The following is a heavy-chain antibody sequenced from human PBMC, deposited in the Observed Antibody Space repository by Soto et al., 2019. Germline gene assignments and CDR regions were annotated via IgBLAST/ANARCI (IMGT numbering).Heavy chain of an antibody. CDR3: ARHPQRVPTYFQH. Sequence: ETLSLTCTVSGGSISSGGYYWSWIRQPPGKGLEWIGSIYYSGSTYYNPSLKSRVTISVDTSKNQFSLKLSSVTAADTAVYYCARHPQRVPTYFQHWGQGTLVTVSS. J-gene: IGHJ1*01. CDR2: IYYSGST. V-gene: IGHV4-39*01. CDR1: GGSISSGGYY.